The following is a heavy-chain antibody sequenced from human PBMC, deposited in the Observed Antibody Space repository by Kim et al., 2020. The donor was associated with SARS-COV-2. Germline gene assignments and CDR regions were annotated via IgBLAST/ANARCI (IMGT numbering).Heavy chain of an antibody. CDR3: ARGVHFTMVRGVIDY. J-gene: IGHJ4*02. D-gene: IGHD3-10*01. CDR2: IWYDGSNK. CDR1: GFTFSSYG. V-gene: IGHV3-33*01. Sequence: GGSLRLSCAASGFTFSSYGMHWVRQAPGKGLEWVAVIWYDGSNKYYADSVKGRFTISRDNSKNTLYLQMNSLRAEDTAVYYCARGVHFTMVRGVIDYWGQKTLLPLSS.